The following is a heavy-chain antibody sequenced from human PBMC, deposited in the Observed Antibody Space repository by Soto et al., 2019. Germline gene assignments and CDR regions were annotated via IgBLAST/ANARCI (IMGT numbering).Heavy chain of an antibody. CDR3: ATPELTAAGRLYGLDV. J-gene: IGHJ6*02. Sequence: ASVKFSCKVSGYTLTELSMHWVRQAPGKGLGWMGGFDPEDGETIYAQKFQGRVTMTEDTSTDTAYMELSSLRSEDTAVYYCATPELTAAGRLYGLDVWGQGTTVTVSS. D-gene: IGHD6-13*01. V-gene: IGHV1-24*01. CDR1: GYTLTELS. CDR2: FDPEDGET.